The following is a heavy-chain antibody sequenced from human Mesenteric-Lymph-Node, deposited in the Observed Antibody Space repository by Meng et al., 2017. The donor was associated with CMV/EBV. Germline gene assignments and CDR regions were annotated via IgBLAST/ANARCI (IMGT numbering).Heavy chain of an antibody. Sequence: SETLSLTCAVYGGSFSGYYWSWIRQPPGKGLEWIGCSHYGGSPSCDPSLKSRVTTSLDTSKNQFSLKLSSVTAADTAVYYCARGSGTTVIYYYYGMDVWGQGTTVTVSS. D-gene: IGHD4-11*01. CDR2: SHYGGSP. CDR3: ARGSGTTVIYYYYGMDV. CDR1: GGSFSGYY. J-gene: IGHJ6*02. V-gene: IGHV4-59*12.